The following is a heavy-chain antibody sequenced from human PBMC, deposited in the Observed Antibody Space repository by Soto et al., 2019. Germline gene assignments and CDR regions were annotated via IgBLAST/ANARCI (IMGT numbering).Heavy chain of an antibody. D-gene: IGHD6-6*01. CDR2: IWYDGSNK. V-gene: IGHV3-33*01. J-gene: IGHJ6*02. CDR1: GFTFSSYG. CDR3: ARDRGYRSSSMDV. Sequence: QVQLVESGGGVVQPGRSLRLSCAASGFTFSSYGMHWVRQAPGKGLEWVAVIWYDGSNKYYADSVKGRFTISRDNSKNTLYLQRNSLRAEDTAVYYCARDRGYRSSSMDVWGQGTTVTVSS.